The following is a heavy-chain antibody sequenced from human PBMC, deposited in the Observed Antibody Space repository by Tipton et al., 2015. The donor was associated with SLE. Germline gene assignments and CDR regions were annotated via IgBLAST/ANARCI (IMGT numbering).Heavy chain of an antibody. CDR3: ASFEVRGVTPFQNP. D-gene: IGHD3-10*01. V-gene: IGHV4-61*09. CDR2: IYTSGST. Sequence: TLSLTCTVSGGSISSGSYYWSWIRQPAGKGLEWIGYIYTSGSTNYNPSLKSRVTISVDTSKNQFSLKLSSVTAADTAVYYCASFEVRGVTPFQNPWGHGALVTVS. CDR1: GGSISSGSYY. J-gene: IGHJ4*03.